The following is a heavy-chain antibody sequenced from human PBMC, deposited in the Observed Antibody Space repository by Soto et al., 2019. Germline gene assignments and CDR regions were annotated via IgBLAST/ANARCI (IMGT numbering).Heavy chain of an antibody. V-gene: IGHV4-59*01. CDR3: AREQLGDYYYGMDV. D-gene: IGHD6-13*01. Sequence: SQTLSLTCTVSGGSISRYYWRWLRQPPGKGLEWIGYIYYSGSTNYNPSLKSRVTISVDTSKNQFSLKLSSVTAADTAVYYCAREQLGDYYYGMDVWGQGTTVT. CDR1: GGSISRYY. J-gene: IGHJ6*02. CDR2: IYYSGST.